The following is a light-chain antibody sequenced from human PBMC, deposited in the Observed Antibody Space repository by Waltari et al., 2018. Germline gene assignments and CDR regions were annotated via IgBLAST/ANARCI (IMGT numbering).Light chain of an antibody. CDR1: QSVSRA. CDR2: GAS. CDR3: QHYLRLPVT. V-gene: IGKV3-20*01. J-gene: IGKJ1*01. Sequence: TASCRASQSVSRALAWYQQKPGQAPRLLIYGASTRATGIPDRFSGSGSGTDFSLTISRLEPDDFAVYYCQHYLRLPVTFGQGTTVEI.